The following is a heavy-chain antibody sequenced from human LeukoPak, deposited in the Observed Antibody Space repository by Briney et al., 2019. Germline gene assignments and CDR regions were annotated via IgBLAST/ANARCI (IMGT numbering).Heavy chain of an antibody. J-gene: IGHJ4*02. CDR2: ISSSSGTI. Sequence: GGSLRLSCAASGFTFSSYEMNWVRQAPGKGLEWVSYISSSSGTIYYADSVKGRFTISRDNAKNSLYLQMNSLRAEDTAVYYCARDLQKGTGYSGYAGWGRGTLVTVSS. D-gene: IGHD5-12*01. CDR3: ARDLQKGTGYSGYAG. CDR1: GFTFSSYE. V-gene: IGHV3-48*01.